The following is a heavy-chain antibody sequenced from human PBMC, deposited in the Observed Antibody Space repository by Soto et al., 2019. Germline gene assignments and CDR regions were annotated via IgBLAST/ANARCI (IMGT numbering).Heavy chain of an antibody. Sequence: PSDTLALSCAVSGDSISSSVWWVWVRQPPGKGLEWIGEIFHSGSTNYNPSLKSRATMSVDKSKNQFSLNLTSVTAADTALYYCARQAWTRLDCWGQGTLVTVSS. CDR1: GDSISSSVW. CDR2: IFHSGST. D-gene: IGHD2-2*01. J-gene: IGHJ4*02. V-gene: IGHV4-4*02. CDR3: ARQAWTRLDC.